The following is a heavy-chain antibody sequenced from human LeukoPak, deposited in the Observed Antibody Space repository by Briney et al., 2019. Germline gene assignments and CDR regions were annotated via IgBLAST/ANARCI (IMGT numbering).Heavy chain of an antibody. CDR1: GFTFSSYS. J-gene: IGHJ4*02. CDR2: ISSSSSYI. CDR3: ARDKCSTSCYVDY. Sequence: PGGSLRLSCAASGFTFSSYSMNWVRQAPGKGLEWVSSISSSSSYIYYADSVKGRFTISRDNAKNSLYLQMNSLRAEDTAVYYCARDKCSTSCYVDYWGQGTLVTVSS. V-gene: IGHV3-21*01. D-gene: IGHD2-2*01.